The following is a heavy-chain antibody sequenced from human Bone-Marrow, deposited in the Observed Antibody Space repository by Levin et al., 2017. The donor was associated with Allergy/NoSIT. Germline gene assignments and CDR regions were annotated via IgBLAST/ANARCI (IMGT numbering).Heavy chain of an antibody. CDR2: IYSGGST. Sequence: ASVKVSCAASGFTVSSNYMSWVRQAPGKGLEWVSVIYSGGSTYYADSVKGRFTISRDNSKNTLYLQMNSLRAEDTAVYYCARGGDMDVWGQGTTVTVSS. V-gene: IGHV3-53*01. CDR1: GFTVSSNY. J-gene: IGHJ6*02. D-gene: IGHD3-16*01. CDR3: ARGGDMDV.